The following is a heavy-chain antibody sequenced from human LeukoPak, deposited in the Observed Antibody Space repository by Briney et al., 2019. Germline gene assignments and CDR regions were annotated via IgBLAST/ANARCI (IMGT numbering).Heavy chain of an antibody. CDR2: IYHSGST. J-gene: IGHJ4*02. CDR3: ARAAIFDPFDY. Sequence: SETLSLTCAVYGGSFSGYYWSWIRQPPGKGLEWIGSIYHSGSTYYNPSLKSRVTISVDTSKNQFSLKLSSVTAADTAVYYCARAAIFDPFDYWGQGTLVTVSS. V-gene: IGHV4-34*01. D-gene: IGHD3-3*01. CDR1: GGSFSGYY.